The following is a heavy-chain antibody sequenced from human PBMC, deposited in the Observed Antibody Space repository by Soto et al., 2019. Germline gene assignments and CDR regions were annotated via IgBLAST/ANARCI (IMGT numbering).Heavy chain of an antibody. D-gene: IGHD3-10*01. J-gene: IGHJ4*02. V-gene: IGHV3-74*01. CDR3: AGGDYSGAGTFYLTDH. Sequence: EVQLVESGGGLVQPGGSLRLSCTASGLTFNNYWMHWVRQAPGKGPVWVSRINGDGRTTTYADSVRGRFTISRDNAKYTVYLQMNSLRAEDTAVYYCAGGDYSGAGTFYLTDHGGQGTLVTVSS. CDR1: GLTFNNYW. CDR2: INGDGRTT.